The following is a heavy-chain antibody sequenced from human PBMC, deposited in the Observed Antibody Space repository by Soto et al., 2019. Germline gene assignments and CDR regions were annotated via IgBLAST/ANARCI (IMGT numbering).Heavy chain of an antibody. CDR2: IKQDGGEE. V-gene: IGHV3-7*01. J-gene: IGHJ5*02. CDR3: VRGGGGGLFDP. CDR1: GFTFSDYS. D-gene: IGHD2-15*01. Sequence: PGGSLRLSCAASGFTFSDYSMSWVRQSPGKGLEGVANIKQDGGEEDYVDSVKGRLTISRDNAKRSLYLQMMSLTAEDTAIYYCVRGGGGGLFDPWGQGTMVTVSS.